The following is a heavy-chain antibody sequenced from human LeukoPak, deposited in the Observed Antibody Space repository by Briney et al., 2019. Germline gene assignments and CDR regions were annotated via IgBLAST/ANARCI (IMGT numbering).Heavy chain of an antibody. J-gene: IGHJ4*02. Sequence: GASVKVSCKASGYTFTGYYMHWVRQAPGQGLEWMGWINPNSGGTNYAQKFQSRVTMTRDTSISIAYMELSRLRSDDTAVYYCARAYDSSGYHSRVFEYWGQGTLVTVSS. D-gene: IGHD3-22*01. CDR2: INPNSGGT. CDR3: ARAYDSSGYHSRVFEY. V-gene: IGHV1-2*02. CDR1: GYTFTGYY.